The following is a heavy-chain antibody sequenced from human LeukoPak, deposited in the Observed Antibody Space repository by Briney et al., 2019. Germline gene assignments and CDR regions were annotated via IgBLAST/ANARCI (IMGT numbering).Heavy chain of an antibody. Sequence: GGSLRLSCAASGFTFSSYAMSWVRQAPGKGLEWVSAISGSGGSTYYADSVKGRFTISRDNSKNTLYLQMNSLRAEDTAVYYCAKGQWYYDFWSGYYLNDYWGQGTLVTVSS. CDR2: ISGSGGST. V-gene: IGHV3-23*01. J-gene: IGHJ4*02. D-gene: IGHD3-3*01. CDR1: GFTFSSYA. CDR3: AKGQWYYDFWSGYYLNDY.